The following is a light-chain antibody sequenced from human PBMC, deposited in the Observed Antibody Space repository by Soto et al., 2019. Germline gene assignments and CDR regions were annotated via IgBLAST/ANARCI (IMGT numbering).Light chain of an antibody. CDR2: EVS. Sequence: QSALTQPASVSGSPGQSITISCTGTSSDVGRYNFVSWYQHHPGKAPKLIISEVSNRPSGVSDRFSGSKSGNTASLTISGLQAEDEADYYCSSFTLSSTLLFGGGTQLTVL. V-gene: IGLV2-14*01. CDR3: SSFTLSSTLL. CDR1: SSDVGRYNF. J-gene: IGLJ3*02.